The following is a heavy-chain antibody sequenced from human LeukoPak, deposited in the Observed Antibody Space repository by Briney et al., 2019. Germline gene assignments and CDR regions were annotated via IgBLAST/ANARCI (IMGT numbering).Heavy chain of an antibody. CDR3: ARPVISFMTMMAAGTGSRTWFDP. Sequence: ASVKVSCKASGYTFTSYYIHWVRQAPGQGLEWMGIINPSGGSTSYAQKFQGRVTMTRDTSTSTVYMELSSLRSEDTAVYYCARPVISFMTMMAAGTGSRTWFDPWGQGTLVTVSS. D-gene: IGHD3-10*01. J-gene: IGHJ5*02. CDR1: GYTFTSYY. V-gene: IGHV1-46*01. CDR2: INPSGGST.